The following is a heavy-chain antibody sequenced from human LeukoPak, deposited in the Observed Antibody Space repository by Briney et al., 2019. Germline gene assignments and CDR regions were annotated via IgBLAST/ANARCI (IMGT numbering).Heavy chain of an antibody. CDR2: INTNTGNP. CDR1: GYTFTSYA. D-gene: IGHD2-15*01. CDR3: ARVVVAATPLDYYYGMDV. Sequence: GASVTVSFKASGYTFTSYAMNWVRQAPGQGLEWMGWINTNTGNPTYAQGFTGRFVFSLDTSVSTAYLQISSLKAEDTAVYYCARVVVAATPLDYYYGMDVWGQGTTVTVSS. J-gene: IGHJ6*02. V-gene: IGHV7-4-1*02.